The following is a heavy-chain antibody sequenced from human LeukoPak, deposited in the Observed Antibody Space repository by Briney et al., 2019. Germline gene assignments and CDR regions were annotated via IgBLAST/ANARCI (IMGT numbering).Heavy chain of an antibody. CDR3: ARPWSGSYNWFDP. V-gene: IGHV3-30*03. Sequence: PGGSLRLSCAASGFTFSSYGMHWVRQAPGKGLEWVAVISYDGSNKYYADSVKGRFTISRDNSKNTLYLQMNSLRAEDTAVYYCARPWSGSYNWFDPWDQGTLVTVSS. D-gene: IGHD3-3*01. CDR2: ISYDGSNK. CDR1: GFTFSSYG. J-gene: IGHJ5*02.